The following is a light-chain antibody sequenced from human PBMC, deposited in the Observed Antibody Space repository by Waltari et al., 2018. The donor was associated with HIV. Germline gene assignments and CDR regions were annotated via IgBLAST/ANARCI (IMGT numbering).Light chain of an antibody. Sequence: DIVMTQSPDSLAVSLGERATINCKSSQSVLYSSNNKNYLAWYQQKPGQPPKLIIYWASTRESGVPDRISGSGSGTDFTLTINSLQAEDVALYFCQQYYSTPPTFGGGTKVEIK. V-gene: IGKV4-1*01. CDR1: QSVLYSSNNKNY. CDR3: QQYYSTPPT. CDR2: WAS. J-gene: IGKJ4*01.